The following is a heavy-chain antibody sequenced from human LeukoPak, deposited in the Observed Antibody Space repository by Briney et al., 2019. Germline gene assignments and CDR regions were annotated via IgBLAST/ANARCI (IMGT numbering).Heavy chain of an antibody. D-gene: IGHD3-3*01. CDR3: ARVDYDSWSGYATRGWFDP. CDR2: IYTSGST. J-gene: IGHJ5*02. CDR1: GGSISSGSYY. Sequence: SETLSLTCTVSGGSISSGSYYWSWIRQPAGKGLEWIGRIYTSGSTNHNPSLKSRVTMSVDTSKSQFSLKLSSVTAADTAVYYCARVDYDSWSGYATRGWFDPWGQGTLVTASS. V-gene: IGHV4-61*02.